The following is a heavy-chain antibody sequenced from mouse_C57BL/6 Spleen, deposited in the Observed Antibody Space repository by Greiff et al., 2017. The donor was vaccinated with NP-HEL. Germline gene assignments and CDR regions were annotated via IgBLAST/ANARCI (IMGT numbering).Heavy chain of an antibody. J-gene: IGHJ2*01. D-gene: IGHD1-1*01. CDR2: ISYDGSN. V-gene: IGHV3-6*01. CDR3: ARDITTVSYFDY. CDR1: GYSITSGYY. Sequence: EVKLMESGPGLVKPSQSLSLTCSVTGYSITSGYYWNWIRQFPGNKLEWMGYISYDGSNNYNPSLKNRISITRDTSKNQFFLKLNSVTTEDTATYYCARDITTVSYFDYWGQGTTLTVSS.